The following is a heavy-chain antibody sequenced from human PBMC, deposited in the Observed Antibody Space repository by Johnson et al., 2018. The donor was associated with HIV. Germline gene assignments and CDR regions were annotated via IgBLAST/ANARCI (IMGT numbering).Heavy chain of an antibody. CDR3: ARGGLLSPDAFDI. V-gene: IGHV3-30*02. J-gene: IGHJ3*02. D-gene: IGHD2-21*02. CDR1: GFTFSTYA. CDR2: IRFDGSNK. Sequence: QVQLVESGGGVVRPGESLRLSCAASGFTFSTYAMHWVRQAPGKGLEWVSFIRFDGSNKYYADSVKGRFTISRDNSKNTLYLQMTSLRAEATAVYYCARGGLLSPDAFDIWGQGTMVTVSS.